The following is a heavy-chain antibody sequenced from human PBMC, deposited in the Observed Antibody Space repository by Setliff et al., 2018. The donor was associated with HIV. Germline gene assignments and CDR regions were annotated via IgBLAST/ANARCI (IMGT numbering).Heavy chain of an antibody. V-gene: IGHV4-61*02. J-gene: IGHJ4*02. CDR3: ARLVEVRGAANDYFDC. Sequence: SETLSLTCTVSGGSFSSATYSWIWIRQPAGKGLEYIGLIYTSGNTRYNPSLKSRLSISVDTSKNQISLKLSSVSAADTAVYYCARLVEVRGAANDYFDCWGQGTLVTVSS. CDR1: GGSFSSATYS. CDR2: IYTSGNT. D-gene: IGHD3-10*01.